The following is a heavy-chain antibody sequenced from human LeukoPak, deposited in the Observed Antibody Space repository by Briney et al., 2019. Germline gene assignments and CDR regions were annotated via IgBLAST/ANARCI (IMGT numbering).Heavy chain of an antibody. CDR1: GYRFTSYW. D-gene: IGHD1-26*01. CDR3: ATALSGSYSDFDY. CDR2: IYPGDSDT. J-gene: IGHJ4*02. V-gene: IGHV5-51*01. Sequence: GESLKISCKGSGYRFTSYWIGWVRPMPGKGLEWMGIIYPGDSDTRYSPSFQGQVTISADKSISTAYLQWSSLKASDTAMYYCATALSGSYSDFDYWGQGTLVTVSS.